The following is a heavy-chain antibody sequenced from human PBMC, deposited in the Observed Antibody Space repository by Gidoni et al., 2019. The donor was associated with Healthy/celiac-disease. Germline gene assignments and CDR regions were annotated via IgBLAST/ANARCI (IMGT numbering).Heavy chain of an antibody. Sequence: QLQLQESGPGLVKPSETLSLTCTVSGGSISSSSYYWGWIRQPPGKGLEWIGSIYYSGSTYYNPSLKSRVTISVDTSKNQFSLKLSSVTAADTAVYYCARHVSPIAAITNTGGYYMDVWGKGTTVTVSS. CDR3: ARHVSPIAAITNTGGYYMDV. CDR1: GGSISSSSYY. CDR2: IYYSGST. V-gene: IGHV4-39*01. D-gene: IGHD6-13*01. J-gene: IGHJ6*03.